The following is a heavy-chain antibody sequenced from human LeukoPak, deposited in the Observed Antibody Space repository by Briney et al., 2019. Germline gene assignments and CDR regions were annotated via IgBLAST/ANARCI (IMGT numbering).Heavy chain of an antibody. V-gene: IGHV1-69*05. D-gene: IGHD6-13*01. CDR1: GGTFSSYA. CDR3: ARVAAAGSYYYYYYMDV. J-gene: IGHJ6*03. Sequence: GSSVKVSCKASGGTFSSYAIIWVRQAPGQGLEWMGGIIPIFGTANYAQKFQGRVTITTDESTSTAYMELSSLRSEDTAVYYCARVAAAGSYYYYYYMDVWGKGTTVSVSS. CDR2: IIPIFGTA.